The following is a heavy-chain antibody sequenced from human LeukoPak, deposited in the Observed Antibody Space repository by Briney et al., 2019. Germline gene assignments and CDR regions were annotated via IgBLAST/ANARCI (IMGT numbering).Heavy chain of an antibody. CDR3: ARDHRGPRYFDWSSLYYYYYYGMDV. CDR1: GGSISSYY. V-gene: IGHV4-4*07. D-gene: IGHD3-9*01. Sequence: PSETLSLTCTVSGGSISSYYWSWIRQPAGKGLEWIGRIYTSGSTNYNPSLKSRVTMSVDTSKNQFSLKLSSVTAADTAVYYCARDHRGPRYFDWSSLYYYYYYGMDVWAKGPRSPSP. CDR2: IYTSGST. J-gene: IGHJ6*02.